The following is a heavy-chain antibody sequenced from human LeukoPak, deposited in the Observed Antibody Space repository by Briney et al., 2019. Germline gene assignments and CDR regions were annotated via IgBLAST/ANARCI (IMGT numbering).Heavy chain of an antibody. Sequence: PGGSLRLSCAASGLDFRNAWMSWVRQAPGKGLEWVAHIKRNTDPGTTSYVAPVEGRFTVSRDDSKNTLYLQMNSLKIEDTGVYCCSTGDRGWQDYWGRGTLVTVSS. V-gene: IGHV3-15*01. CDR1: GLDFRNAW. CDR2: IKRNTDPGTT. D-gene: IGHD6-19*01. CDR3: STGDRGWQDY. J-gene: IGHJ4*02.